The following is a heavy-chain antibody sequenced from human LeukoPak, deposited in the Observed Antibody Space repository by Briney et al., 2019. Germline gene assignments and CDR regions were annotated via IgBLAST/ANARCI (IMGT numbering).Heavy chain of an antibody. J-gene: IGHJ4*02. CDR2: ISSSSSYI. CDR3: ARDPGRIAVAGSFNDY. V-gene: IGHV3-21*01. CDR1: GFTFSSYS. Sequence: GRSLRLSCAAPGFTFSSYSMNWVRQAPGKGLEWVSFISSSSSYIYYADSVKGRFTISRDNAKNSLYPQMNSLRAEDTAVYYCARDPGRIAVAGSFNDYWGQGTLVTVSS. D-gene: IGHD6-19*01.